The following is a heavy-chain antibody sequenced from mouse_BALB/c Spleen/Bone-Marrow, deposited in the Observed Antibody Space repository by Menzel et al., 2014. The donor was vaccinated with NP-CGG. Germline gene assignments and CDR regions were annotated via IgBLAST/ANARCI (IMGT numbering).Heavy chain of an antibody. D-gene: IGHD1-2*01. J-gene: IGHJ3*01. CDR1: GFDFSRYW. Sequence: LMESGGSLKLSCAASGFDFSRYWMTWVRQAPGKGLEWIGEINPASSTINYTPSLKDKFIISRDNAKNTLYLQMSKVRSEDTALYYCAKNYYYGYVAYWGQGTLATVSA. V-gene: IGHV4-1*02. CDR3: AKNYYYGYVAY. CDR2: INPASSTI.